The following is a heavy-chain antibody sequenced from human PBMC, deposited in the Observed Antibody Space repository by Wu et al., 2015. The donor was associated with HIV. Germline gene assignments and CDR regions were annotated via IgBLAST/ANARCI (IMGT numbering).Heavy chain of an antibody. CDR2: ISAYNGNT. V-gene: IGHV1-18*01. J-gene: IGHJ6*02. Sequence: QVQLVQSGAEVKKPGASVKVSCKASGYTFTSYGISWVRQAPGQGLEWMGWISAYNGNTNYAQKLQGRVTMTTDTSTSTAYMELRSLRSDDTAVYYCARDLRDYYGSGSYYNERLYYGMDVWGQGTTVTVSS. CDR3: ARDLRDYYGSGSYYNERLYYGMDV. D-gene: IGHD3-10*01. CDR1: GYTFTSYG.